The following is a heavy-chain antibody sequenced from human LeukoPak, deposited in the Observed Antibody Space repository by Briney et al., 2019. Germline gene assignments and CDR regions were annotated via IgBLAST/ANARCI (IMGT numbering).Heavy chain of an antibody. J-gene: IGHJ4*02. D-gene: IGHD3-22*01. Sequence: PGGSLRLSRAASGFSFSSYGMHWVRQAPGKGLEWVAFIRYDGSNKYYADSVKGRFTISRDNSKNTLYLQMNSLRAEDTAVYYCAKCPRRYYYDSSGYPPVWYFDYWGQGTLVTVSS. CDR1: GFSFSSYG. CDR2: IRYDGSNK. V-gene: IGHV3-30*02. CDR3: AKCPRRYYYDSSGYPPVWYFDY.